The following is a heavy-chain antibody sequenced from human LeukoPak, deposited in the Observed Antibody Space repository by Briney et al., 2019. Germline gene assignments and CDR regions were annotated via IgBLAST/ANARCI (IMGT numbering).Heavy chain of an antibody. CDR1: GFTFDDYA. Sequence: GRSLRLSCAASGFTFDDYAMHWVRHAPGKGLEWVSGISWNSGSISYADSVKGRFTISRDNAKNSLYLQMNSLRAEDTALYYCAKDPPYSSGWYVQYFQHWGQGTLVTVSS. V-gene: IGHV3-9*01. J-gene: IGHJ1*01. CDR2: ISWNSGSI. CDR3: AKDPPYSSGWYVQYFQH. D-gene: IGHD6-19*01.